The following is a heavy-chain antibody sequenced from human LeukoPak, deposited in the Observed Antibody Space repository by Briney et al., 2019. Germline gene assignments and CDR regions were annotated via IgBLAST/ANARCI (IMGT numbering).Heavy chain of an antibody. CDR2: ISGSGGST. CDR3: AKRVGGVNNFDY. CDR1: GFTFSSYA. V-gene: IGHV3-23*01. Sequence: PGGSLRLSCAASGFTFSSYAMSWVRQAPGKGLEWVSTISGSGGSTYYADSVKGRFTISRDKSNNTLYLQMTNLRAADTAVYYCAKRVGGVNNFDYWGQGTLVSVSS. J-gene: IGHJ4*02. D-gene: IGHD3-16*01.